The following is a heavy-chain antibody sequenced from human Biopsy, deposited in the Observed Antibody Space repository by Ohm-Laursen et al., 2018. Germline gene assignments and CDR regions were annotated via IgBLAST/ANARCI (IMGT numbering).Heavy chain of an antibody. CDR1: TISITNFGDQ. D-gene: IGHD3-22*01. V-gene: IGHV4-39*01. Sequence: PPGTLSLTCSVSTISITNFGDQWDWIRQAPGKGLEWIGTVSYWGTTHYNPSLTSRVTISIDRSQSQFSMRLSSVAAADTAVYYCARRHNDGSGYHYFDYWGQGIRVSVSS. J-gene: IGHJ4*02. CDR2: VSYWGTT. CDR3: ARRHNDGSGYHYFDY.